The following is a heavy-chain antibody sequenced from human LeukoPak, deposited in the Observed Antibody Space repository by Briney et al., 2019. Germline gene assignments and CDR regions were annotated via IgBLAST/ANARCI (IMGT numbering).Heavy chain of an antibody. J-gene: IGHJ4*02. V-gene: IGHV4-59*11. CDR3: ARRDGYWYYFDY. D-gene: IGHD2-2*03. CDR2: IYYSGST. CDR1: GGSISIHY. Sequence: PSETLSLTCTVSGGSISIHYWSWIRQPPGKGLEWIGYIYYSGSTNHNPSLKSRVTISVDTSKNQFSLKLSSVTAADTAVYYCARRDGYWYYFDYWGQGTLVTVSS.